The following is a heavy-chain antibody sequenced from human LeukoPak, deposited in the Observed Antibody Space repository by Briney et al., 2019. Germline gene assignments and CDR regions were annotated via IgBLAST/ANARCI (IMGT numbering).Heavy chain of an antibody. V-gene: IGHV1-2*02. J-gene: IGHJ3*02. CDR3: ARGDGSRHTSSSSTHAFDI. Sequence: ASVKVSCKASGYIFTDYYMHWIRQAPGQGLEWMGWINPNSGGTNSAQSFQGRVTMTRDTSISTAYMELRRLRYEDTAVYYCARGDGSRHTSSSSTHAFDIWGRGTVVTVSS. CDR2: INPNSGGT. CDR1: GYIFTDYY. D-gene: IGHD6-6*01.